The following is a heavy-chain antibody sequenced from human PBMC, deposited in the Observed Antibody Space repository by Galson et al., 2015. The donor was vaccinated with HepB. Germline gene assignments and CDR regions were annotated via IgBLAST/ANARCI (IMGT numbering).Heavy chain of an antibody. CDR1: GFTFSSYG. D-gene: IGHD3-10*01. CDR3: AKTRGEDYGFDY. J-gene: IGHJ4*02. Sequence: SLRLSCAASGFTFSSYGMHWVRQAPGKGLEWVAVISYDGSNKYYADSVKGRFTISRDNSKNTLYLQMNSLRAEDTAVYYCAKTRGEDYGFDYWGQGTLVTVSS. V-gene: IGHV3-30*18. CDR2: ISYDGSNK.